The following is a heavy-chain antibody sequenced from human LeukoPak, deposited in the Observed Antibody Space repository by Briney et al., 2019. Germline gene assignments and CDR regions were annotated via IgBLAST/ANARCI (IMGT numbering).Heavy chain of an antibody. D-gene: IGHD3-3*01. CDR2: ISSSSSYI. CDR1: GFTFSSYS. J-gene: IGHJ4*02. V-gene: IGHV3-21*01. CDR3: ARGPPYDFWSGYYPPHFDY. Sequence: GGSLRLSCAASGFTFSSYSMNWVRQAPGKGLEWVSSISSSSSYIYYADSVKGRFTISRDNAKNSLYLQMNSLRAEDTAVYYCARGPPYDFWSGYYPPHFDYWGQGTLVTVSS.